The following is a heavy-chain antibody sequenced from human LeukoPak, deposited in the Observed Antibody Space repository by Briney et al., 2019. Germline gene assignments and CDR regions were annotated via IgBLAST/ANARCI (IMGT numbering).Heavy chain of an antibody. Sequence: PGGSLRLSCAASGFTFSSYWMHWVRQAPGKGLVWVSRSNSDGSHSSYADSVKGRFTMSRDNAKNTLYLQMNSLRAEDTAVYYCARELGTTFDHWGQGTLFTVSS. CDR1: GFTFSSYW. V-gene: IGHV3-74*01. J-gene: IGHJ4*02. CDR2: SNSDGSHS. D-gene: IGHD1-7*01. CDR3: ARELGTTFDH.